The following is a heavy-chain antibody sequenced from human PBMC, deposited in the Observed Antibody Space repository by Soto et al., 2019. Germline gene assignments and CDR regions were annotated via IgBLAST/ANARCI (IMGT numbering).Heavy chain of an antibody. CDR2: IYYSGST. J-gene: IGHJ4*02. CDR3: ASRYCSGGSCYPYYFDY. V-gene: IGHV4-31*03. Sequence: QVQLQESGPGLVKPSQTLSLTCTVSGGSISSGGYYWSWIRQHPGKGLEWIGYIYYSGSTYYNPSLKSRVTISVDTSKNQFSLKLSSVTAADTAVYYCASRYCSGGSCYPYYFDYWGQGTLVTVSS. CDR1: GGSISSGGYY. D-gene: IGHD2-15*01.